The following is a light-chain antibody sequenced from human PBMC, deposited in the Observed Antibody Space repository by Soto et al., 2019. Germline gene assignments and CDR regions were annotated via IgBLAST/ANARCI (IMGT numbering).Light chain of an antibody. CDR3: QQYNSYSWT. V-gene: IGKV1-5*03. CDR1: QSISSW. CDR2: KAS. Sequence: DIHISHSPSTLYASVGDRVTITCRASQSISSWLAWYQQKPGKAPKLLIYKASSLESGVPSRFSGSGSGTEFTLTISSLQPDDFATYYCQQYNSYSWTFGQGTKVDIK. J-gene: IGKJ1*01.